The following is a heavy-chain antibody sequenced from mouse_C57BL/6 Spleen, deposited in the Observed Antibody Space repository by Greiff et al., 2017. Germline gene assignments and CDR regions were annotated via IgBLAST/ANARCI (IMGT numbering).Heavy chain of an antibody. V-gene: IGHV1-39*01. J-gene: IGHJ4*01. Sequence: VQLQQSGPELVKPGASVKISCKASGYSFTDYNMNWVKQSNGKSLEWIGVINPNYGTTSYNQKFKGKVTLTVDQSSSTAYMQLNSLTSEDSAVYYCARTRTSSSLYAMDYWGQGTSVTVSS. D-gene: IGHD1-1*01. CDR2: INPNYGTT. CDR1: GYSFTDYN. CDR3: ARTRTSSSLYAMDY.